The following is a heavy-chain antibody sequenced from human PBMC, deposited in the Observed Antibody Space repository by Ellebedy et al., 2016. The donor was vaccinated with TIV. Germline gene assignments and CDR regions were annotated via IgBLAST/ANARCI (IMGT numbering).Heavy chain of an antibody. Sequence: GESLKISCAASGFPFSSYEMNWVRRAPGKGLEWVSYIGATSGTTLYADSVKGRFTISRDNAKNSLYLQMNSLRAEDTAVYYCARGRSFNWGQGTLVTVSS. CDR3: ARGRSFN. J-gene: IGHJ4*02. CDR1: GFPFSSYE. D-gene: IGHD3-10*01. V-gene: IGHV3-48*03. CDR2: IGATSGTT.